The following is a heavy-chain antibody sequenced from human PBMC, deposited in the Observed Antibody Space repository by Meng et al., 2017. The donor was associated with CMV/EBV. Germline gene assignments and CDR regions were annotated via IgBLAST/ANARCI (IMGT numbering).Heavy chain of an antibody. J-gene: IGHJ6*02. Sequence: SETLSLTCTVCGASVSSYYWSWIRQPPGKGLEWIGYIYYSGSTNYNPSLKSRVTISVDTSKNQFSLKLSSVTAADTAVYYCARVIKRLRYYGMDVWGQGTTVTVSS. CDR1: GASVSSYY. D-gene: IGHD3-16*01. V-gene: IGHV4-59*02. CDR2: IYYSGST. CDR3: ARVIKRLRYYGMDV.